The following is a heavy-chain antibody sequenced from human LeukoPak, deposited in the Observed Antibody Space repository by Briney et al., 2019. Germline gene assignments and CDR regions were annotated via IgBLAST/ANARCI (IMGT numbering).Heavy chain of an antibody. CDR1: GYTFTGYY. CDR2: INPNSGGT. D-gene: IGHD3-16*02. V-gene: IGHV1-2*02. Sequence: GASVKVSCKASGYTFTGYYMHWVRQAPGQGLEWMGWINPNSGGTNYAQKFQGRVTMTRDTSISTAYMELSRLRSDDTAVYYCAGGFWGELSLYHESNWFDPWGQGTLVTVSS. CDR3: AGGFWGELSLYHESNWFDP. J-gene: IGHJ5*02.